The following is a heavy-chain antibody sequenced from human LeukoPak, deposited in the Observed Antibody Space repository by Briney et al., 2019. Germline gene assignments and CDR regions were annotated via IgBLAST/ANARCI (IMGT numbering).Heavy chain of an antibody. V-gene: IGHV3-23*01. CDR2: ISGSGGST. CDR3: ARDGYCSGGSCYSSWRYFDY. Sequence: GGSLRLSCAVSGFTFSKYAMSWVRQPPGRGLEWVSSISGSGGSTYDADSAKGRFSISIDNAKNSLYLQMNSLRAEDTAVYYCARDGYCSGGSCYSSWRYFDYWGQGTLVTVSS. J-gene: IGHJ4*02. D-gene: IGHD2-15*01. CDR1: GFTFSKYA.